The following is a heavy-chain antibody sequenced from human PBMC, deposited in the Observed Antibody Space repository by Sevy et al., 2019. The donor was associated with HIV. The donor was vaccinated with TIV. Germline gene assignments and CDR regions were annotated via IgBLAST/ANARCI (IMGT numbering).Heavy chain of an antibody. V-gene: IGHV3-53*01. CDR3: ANHASDYDSSGYLERDAFDI. J-gene: IGHJ3*02. CDR1: GFTVSDNY. D-gene: IGHD3-22*01. Sequence: GGSLRLSCAASGFTVSDNYMSWVRQAPGKGLEWVSVIYSDGSTYYADSVKGRFTISRENSKNTRYLQMNSLRAEETAVYYCANHASDYDSSGYLERDAFDIWGQGTMVTVSS. CDR2: IYSDGST.